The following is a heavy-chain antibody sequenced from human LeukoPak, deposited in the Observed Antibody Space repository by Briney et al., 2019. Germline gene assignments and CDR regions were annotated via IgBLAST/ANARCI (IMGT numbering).Heavy chain of an antibody. D-gene: IGHD5-12*01. CDR3: AKDIVATIGYYGMDV. CDR1: GFTFSSYG. J-gene: IGHJ6*02. CDR2: IWYDGSNK. V-gene: IGHV3-30*02. Sequence: GGSLRLSCAASGFTFSSYGMHWVRQAPGKGLEWVAVIWYDGSNKYYADSVKGRFTISRDNSKNTLYLQMNSLRAEDTAVYYCAKDIVATIGYYGMDVWGQGTTVTVSS.